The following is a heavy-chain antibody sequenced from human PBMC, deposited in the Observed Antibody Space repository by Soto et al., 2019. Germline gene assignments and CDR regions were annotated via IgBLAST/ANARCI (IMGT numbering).Heavy chain of an antibody. Sequence: SETLSLTCTVSGGSISNYYCSWIRQPPGKGLEWIGYISYSGSTNYNPSLKSRVTISLDTSKNQFSLKLSSVTAADTAVYYCARRAAAAAFDYWGQGTLVTVSS. J-gene: IGHJ4*02. CDR2: ISYSGST. D-gene: IGHD6-13*01. CDR1: GGSISNYY. V-gene: IGHV4-59*01. CDR3: ARRAAAAAFDY.